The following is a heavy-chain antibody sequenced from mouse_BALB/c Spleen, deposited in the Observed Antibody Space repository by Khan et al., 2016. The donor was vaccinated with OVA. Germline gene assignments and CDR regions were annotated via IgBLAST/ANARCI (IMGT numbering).Heavy chain of an antibody. D-gene: IGHD1-1*01. J-gene: IGHJ2*01. CDR1: GYSITSGYA. Sequence: EVQLQESGPGLVKPSQSLSLTCTVTGYSITSGYAWNWIRQFPGNKLEWMGYISYSGGTSYNPSLKSRISITRQTSKNQFFLQLNSVTTEDTATDYCAKGNYYGYYCDYWGQGTTLTVAS. V-gene: IGHV3-2*02. CDR3: AKGNYYGYYCDY. CDR2: ISYSGGT.